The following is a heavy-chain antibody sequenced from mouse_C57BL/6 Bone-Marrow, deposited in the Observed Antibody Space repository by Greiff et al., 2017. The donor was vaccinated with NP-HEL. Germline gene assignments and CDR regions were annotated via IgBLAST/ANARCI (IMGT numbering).Heavy chain of an antibody. J-gene: IGHJ4*01. D-gene: IGHD3-2*02. Sequence: EVQLHQSGPELVKPGASVKISCKASGYTFTDYYMNWVKQSHGKSLEWIGDINPNNGGTSYNQKFKGKATLTVDKSSSTAYMELRSLTSEDSAVYYCATAQAYAMDYWGQGTSVTVSS. CDR3: ATAQAYAMDY. V-gene: IGHV1-26*01. CDR2: INPNNGGT. CDR1: GYTFTDYY.